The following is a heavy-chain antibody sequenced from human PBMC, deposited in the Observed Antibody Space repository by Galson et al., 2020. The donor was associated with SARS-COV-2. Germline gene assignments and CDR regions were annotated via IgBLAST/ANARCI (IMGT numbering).Heavy chain of an antibody. V-gene: IGHV1-2*02. CDR1: GDTITEDD. CDR3: AKDHGGSAYPHYFDY. Sequence: ASVKDSSNTTGDTITEDDLHWGRQATGQGREWRGGSNPNSGGTKCTQSFKGRVTMTRDTSISTVYMEVSRLRSDDTAVYYCAKDHGGSAYPHYFDYWGQGTLVTVSS. CDR2: SNPNSGGT. J-gene: IGHJ4*02. D-gene: IGHD6-25*01.